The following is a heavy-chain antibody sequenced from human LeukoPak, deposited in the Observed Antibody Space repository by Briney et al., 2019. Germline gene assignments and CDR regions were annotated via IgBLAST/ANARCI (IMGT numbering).Heavy chain of an antibody. CDR2: IHYNGHS. Sequence: SETLSLTSSVSGDSITNYYWSWLRHPPGKGLDYIGYIHYNGHSNYSPSLRGRVTMSVDTSKNQFSLRLTSVTAADTAVYYCARHLTGGTYPIDYWGRGTLVTVSS. J-gene: IGHJ4*02. CDR3: ARHLTGGTYPIDY. CDR1: GDSITNYY. V-gene: IGHV4-59*08. D-gene: IGHD3-16*01.